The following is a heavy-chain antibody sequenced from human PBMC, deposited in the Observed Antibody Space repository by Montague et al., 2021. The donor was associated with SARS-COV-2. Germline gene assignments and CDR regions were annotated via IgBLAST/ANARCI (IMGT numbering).Heavy chain of an antibody. D-gene: IGHD1-14*01. J-gene: IGHJ3*02. Sequence: SETLSLTCTVSGASVGSSVWGWIRESPGKVLEWIGYFYSVGSTDYNPSLKSRATISRDTSKNQFSLKVRSVTAADTAVYYCARETMTADAFDIWGQGTMVTVSS. V-gene: IGHV4-59*02. CDR3: ARETMTADAFDI. CDR1: GASVGSSV. CDR2: FYSVGST.